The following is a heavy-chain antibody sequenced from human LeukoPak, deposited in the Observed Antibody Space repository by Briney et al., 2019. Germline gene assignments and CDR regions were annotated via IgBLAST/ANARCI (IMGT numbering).Heavy chain of an antibody. CDR2: INHSGST. J-gene: IGHJ4*02. V-gene: IGHV4-34*01. CDR3: ARAGRGYSYGYHFGY. CDR1: GRSLSGYY. D-gene: IGHD5-18*01. Sequence: PSETLSLTCAVYGRSLSGYYWSWIRQPPGKGLEWIGEINHSGSTNYNPSLKSRVTISVDTSKNQFSLKLSSVTAADTAVYYCARAGRGYSYGYHFGYWGQGTLVTVSS.